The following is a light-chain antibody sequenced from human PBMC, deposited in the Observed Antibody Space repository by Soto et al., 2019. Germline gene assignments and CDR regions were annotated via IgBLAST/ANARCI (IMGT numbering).Light chain of an antibody. CDR1: QSVRSN. J-gene: IGKJ1*01. CDR2: GTS. CDR3: QQYNNWPRT. Sequence: EVVMTQSPATLSMSPGERATLSCRASQSVRSNLAWYQQKPGQAPRLLIYGTSTRATGIPARFSGSGSRTEFTLTISSLQSEDFAVYYCQQYNNWPRTFGQGTKVEIK. V-gene: IGKV3-15*01.